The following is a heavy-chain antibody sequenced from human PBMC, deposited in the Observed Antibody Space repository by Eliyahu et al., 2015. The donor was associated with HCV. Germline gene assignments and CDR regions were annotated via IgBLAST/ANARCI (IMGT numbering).Heavy chain of an antibody. CDR3: ARLVATTLQGSRGGYYYYGMDV. Sequence: QVQLQESGPGLVKPSETLSLTCTVSGGSIXSYYWSWIRQPPGKGLEWIGYIYYSGSTNYNPSLKSRVTISVDTSKNQFSLKLSSVTAADTAVYYCARLVATTLQGSRGGYYYYGMDVWGQGTTVTVSS. CDR1: GGSIXSYY. CDR2: IYYSGST. D-gene: IGHD5-12*01. V-gene: IGHV4-59*01. J-gene: IGHJ6*02.